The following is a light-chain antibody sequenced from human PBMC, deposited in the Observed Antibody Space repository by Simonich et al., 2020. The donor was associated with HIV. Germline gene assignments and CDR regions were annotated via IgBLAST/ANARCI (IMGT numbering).Light chain of an antibody. CDR1: NIENKS. CDR2: DDS. J-gene: IGLJ1*01. Sequence: SYVLTQPPSVSVAPGKTARITCGGNNIENKSVHWYQQKPGQAPVMVIYDDSDRPSGSPELFSGSKSGSTATLTISRVEAGDEADYYCQVWDSRSDHYVFGTGTKVTVL. CDR3: QVWDSRSDHYV. V-gene: IGLV3-21*04.